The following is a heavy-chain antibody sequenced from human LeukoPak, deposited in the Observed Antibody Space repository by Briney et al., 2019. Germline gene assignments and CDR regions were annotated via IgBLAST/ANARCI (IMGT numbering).Heavy chain of an antibody. Sequence: GGSLRLSCAASGFTFSSYGMNWVRQAPGKGLEWVSSISSSSIYKYYADSVKGRFTISRDNAKKSLYLQMNSLRAEDTAVYYCAQDGASIRFDNWGQGTLVTVSS. CDR3: AQDGASIRFDN. J-gene: IGHJ4*02. D-gene: IGHD5-24*01. CDR2: ISSSSIYK. V-gene: IGHV3-21*01. CDR1: GFTFSSYG.